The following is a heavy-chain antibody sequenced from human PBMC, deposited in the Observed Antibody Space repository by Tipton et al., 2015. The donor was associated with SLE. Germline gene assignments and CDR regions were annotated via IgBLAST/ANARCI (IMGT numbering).Heavy chain of an antibody. Sequence: TLSLTCTVSGGSISSYYWSWIRQPPGKGLEWIGNIYYSGSTNYNPSLKSRVTISVDTSKNQFSLKLSSVTAADTAVYYCASGYLYYFDYWGQGTLVTVSS. CDR2: IYYSGST. CDR3: ASGYLYYFDY. V-gene: IGHV4-59*01. CDR1: GGSISSYY. D-gene: IGHD6-13*01. J-gene: IGHJ4*02.